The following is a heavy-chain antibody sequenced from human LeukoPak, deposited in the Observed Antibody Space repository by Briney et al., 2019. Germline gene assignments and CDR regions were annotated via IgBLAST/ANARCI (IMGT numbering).Heavy chain of an antibody. CDR1: GFSFSTNW. CDR3: AKEGNWNLDY. V-gene: IGHV3-7*01. J-gene: IGHJ4*02. Sequence: GGPLRLSCVASGFSFSTNWMDWVRQAPGKGLEWVANIKRDGSEKNYVDSVKGRFTISRDNAKNSLYLEMNSLRAEDTAVYYCAKEGNWNLDYWGQGALVTVSS. CDR2: IKRDGSEK. D-gene: IGHD1-1*01.